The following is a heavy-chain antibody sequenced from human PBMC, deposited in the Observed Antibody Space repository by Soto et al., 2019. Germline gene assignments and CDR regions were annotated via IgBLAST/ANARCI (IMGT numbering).Heavy chain of an antibody. V-gene: IGHV3-30-3*01. J-gene: IGHJ6*02. CDR3: ARAHRITIFGVVTPRGYYYGMDV. D-gene: IGHD3-3*01. CDR1: GFTFSSYA. CDR2: ISYDGSNK. Sequence: GGSLRLSCAASGFTFSSYAMHWVRQAPGKGLEWVAVISYDGSNKYYADSVKGRFTISRDNSKNTLYLQMNSLRAEDTAVYYCARAHRITIFGVVTPRGYYYGMDVWGQGTTVTVSS.